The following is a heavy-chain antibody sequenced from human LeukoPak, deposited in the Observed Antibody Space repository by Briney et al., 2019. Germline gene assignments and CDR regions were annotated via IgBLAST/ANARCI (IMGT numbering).Heavy chain of an antibody. Sequence: GASVKVSCKASGYTFTDYYMHWVRQAPGQGLEWMGWINPTSGGTNFAQKFQGRVTMTRDTSISTAYMELSSLRSDDTAVYYCARGSGSGSYQNMDVWGKGTPVTVSS. D-gene: IGHD3-22*01. CDR1: GYTFTDYY. V-gene: IGHV1-2*02. J-gene: IGHJ6*03. CDR3: ARGSGSGSYQNMDV. CDR2: INPTSGGT.